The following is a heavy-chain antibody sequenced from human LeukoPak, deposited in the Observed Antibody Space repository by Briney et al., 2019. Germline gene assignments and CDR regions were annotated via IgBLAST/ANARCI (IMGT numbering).Heavy chain of an antibody. CDR3: AKSYDISRFYPY. CDR2: ISGGGGST. J-gene: IGHJ4*02. Sequence: GGSLRLSCAASGFTFSTFAMSWVRQTPGKGLEWVSVISGGGGSTDYADSVKGRFTVSRDNSKNTLYLQMDSLTVEDTAVYYCAKSYDISRFYPYWGQGTLVIVSS. CDR1: GFTFSTFA. V-gene: IGHV3-23*01. D-gene: IGHD3-22*01.